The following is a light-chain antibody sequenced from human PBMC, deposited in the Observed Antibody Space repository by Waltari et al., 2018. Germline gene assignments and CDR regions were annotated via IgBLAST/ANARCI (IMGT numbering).Light chain of an antibody. CDR3: CSYAGSDTYV. CDR1: SSDVGGYNY. J-gene: IGLJ1*01. Sequence: QSALTQPRSVSGSPGQSVAISCTGTSSDVGGYNYVSWYQPHPGKAPKSIIYDVTKRPPGVPDRYSGSKSGNAASLTISGLQAEDEADYYCCSYAGSDTYVFGTGTEVTVL. V-gene: IGLV2-11*01. CDR2: DVT.